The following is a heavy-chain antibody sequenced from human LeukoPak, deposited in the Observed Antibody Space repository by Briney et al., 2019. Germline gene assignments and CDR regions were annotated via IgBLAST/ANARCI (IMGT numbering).Heavy chain of an antibody. J-gene: IGHJ6*02. CDR3: ASLRSGPRYGMDV. Sequence: GGSLRLSCAASGFTFSSYGMYWVRQAPGKGLEWVAVIWFDGTNKYYADSVKGRFTISRDNSKNTLYLQMNSLRVEDTAVYYCASLRSGPRYGMDVWGQGTTVTVSS. V-gene: IGHV3-33*07. CDR2: IWFDGTNK. D-gene: IGHD3-3*01. CDR1: GFTFSSYG.